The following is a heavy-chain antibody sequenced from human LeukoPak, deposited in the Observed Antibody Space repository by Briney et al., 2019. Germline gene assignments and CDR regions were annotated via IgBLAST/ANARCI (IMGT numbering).Heavy chain of an antibody. V-gene: IGHV3-23*01. CDR1: GFTVSSNY. J-gene: IGHJ4*02. CDR2: ISGSGANT. D-gene: IGHD2-15*01. CDR3: AKGRALEVVAAFNY. Sequence: GGSLRLSCAASGFTVSSNYMSWVRQAPGKGLEWVSAISGSGANTYYADSVKGRFTISRDNSKNTLYLQMNSLRADDTAVYNCAKGRALEVVAAFNYWGQGTVVTVSS.